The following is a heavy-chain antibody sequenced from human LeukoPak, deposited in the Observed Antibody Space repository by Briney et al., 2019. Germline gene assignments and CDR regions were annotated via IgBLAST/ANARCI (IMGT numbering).Heavy chain of an antibody. CDR1: GYTFTDYY. Sequence: GASVKVSCKASGYTFTDYYMHWVRQAPGQGLEWMGWINPNSGGTNYAQKFQGRVTMTRDTSISTAYMELSRLRSDDTAVYYCARTLPITGTTDYWGQGTLVTVSS. D-gene: IGHD1-7*01. V-gene: IGHV1-2*02. CDR2: INPNSGGT. CDR3: ARTLPITGTTDY. J-gene: IGHJ4*02.